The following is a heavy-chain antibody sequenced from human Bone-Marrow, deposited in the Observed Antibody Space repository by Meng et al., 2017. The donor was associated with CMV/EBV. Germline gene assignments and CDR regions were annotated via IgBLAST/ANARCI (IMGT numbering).Heavy chain of an antibody. CDR3: AREIPITTTDY. CDR1: GFTFSNAW. J-gene: IGHJ4*02. D-gene: IGHD3-22*01. V-gene: IGHV3-15*07. Sequence: AATGFTFSNAWMNWVRQAPGKGLEWVGRIKSKTDGGTTDYAAPVKGRFTISRDNSKNTLYLQMNSLRAEDTAVYYCAREIPITTTDYWGQGTLVTVSS. CDR2: IKSKTDGGTT.